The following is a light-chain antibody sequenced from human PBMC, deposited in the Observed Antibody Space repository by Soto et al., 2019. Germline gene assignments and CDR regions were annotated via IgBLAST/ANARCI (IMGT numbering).Light chain of an antibody. Sequence: QSVLTQPASVSGSTGRSITISCSGTTSDGGGYNYVSWYQHHPDKAPKLMIYEVSNRPSGVSNRFSGSKSGNTASLTISGLQTADEADYYCSSYTSGSTLVFGTGTKVTVL. CDR3: SSYTSGSTLV. V-gene: IGLV2-14*01. CDR2: EVS. CDR1: TSDGGGYNY. J-gene: IGLJ1*01.